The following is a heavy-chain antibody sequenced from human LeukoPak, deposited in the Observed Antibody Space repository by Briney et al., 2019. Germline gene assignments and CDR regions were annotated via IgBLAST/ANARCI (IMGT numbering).Heavy chain of an antibody. V-gene: IGHV1-46*01. D-gene: IGHD4-17*01. Sequence: ASVKVSCKASGYTFTSYYMHWVRQAPGQGLEWMGIINPSGGSTSYAQRFQGRVTMTRDTSTSTVYMELSSLRSEDTAVYYCARVGGDYVESDYWGQGTLVTVSS. J-gene: IGHJ4*02. CDR1: GYTFTSYY. CDR2: INPSGGST. CDR3: ARVGGDYVESDY.